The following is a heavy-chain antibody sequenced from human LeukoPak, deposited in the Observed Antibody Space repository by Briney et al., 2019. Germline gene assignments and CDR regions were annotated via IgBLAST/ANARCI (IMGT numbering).Heavy chain of an antibody. D-gene: IGHD2-8*01. V-gene: IGHV3-23*01. CDR3: AKDTSIGKYCTNGVCSPFDY. Sequence: GGSLTLSCAGSGFTFSSYAMSWVRQAPGQGLEWVSVISDSGDYTSYADSVRGRFTISRDNSRNTLYLQMISLRPEATAVYYCAKDTSIGKYCTNGVCSPFDYWGQGTLVTVSS. J-gene: IGHJ4*02. CDR1: GFTFSSYA. CDR2: ISDSGDYT.